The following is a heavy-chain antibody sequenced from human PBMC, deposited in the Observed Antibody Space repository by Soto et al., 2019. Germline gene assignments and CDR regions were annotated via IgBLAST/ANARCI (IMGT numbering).Heavy chain of an antibody. CDR3: AGYSGYEEDDYYYYYMDV. J-gene: IGHJ6*03. D-gene: IGHD5-12*01. Sequence: SETLSLTCTVSGGSISSYYWSWIRQPPGKGLEWIGYIYYSGSTNYNPSLKSRVTISVDTSKNQFSLKLSSVTAADTAVYYCAGYSGYEEDDYYYYYMDVWGKGTTVTVSS. CDR2: IYYSGST. CDR1: GGSISSYY. V-gene: IGHV4-59*01.